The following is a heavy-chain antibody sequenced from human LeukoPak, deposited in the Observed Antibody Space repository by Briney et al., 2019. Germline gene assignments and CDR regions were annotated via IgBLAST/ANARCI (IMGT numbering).Heavy chain of an antibody. V-gene: IGHV3-20*04. Sequence: GGSLRLSCAASGSTFDDYGMSWVRQAPGKGLEWVSGINWNGGSTGYADSVKGRFTISRDNAKNSLYLQMNSLRAEDTALYYCAREKAIAVDGENYYYYYMDVWGKGTTVTVSS. J-gene: IGHJ6*03. D-gene: IGHD6-19*01. CDR1: GSTFDDYG. CDR2: INWNGGST. CDR3: AREKAIAVDGENYYYYYMDV.